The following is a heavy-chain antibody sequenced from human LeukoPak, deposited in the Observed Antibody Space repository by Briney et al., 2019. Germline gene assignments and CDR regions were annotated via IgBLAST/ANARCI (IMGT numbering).Heavy chain of an antibody. D-gene: IGHD3-22*01. V-gene: IGHV3-30*04. J-gene: IGHJ4*02. Sequence: AGGSLRLSCAASGFTFSSYDMHWVRQAPGKGLEWVAVISYDGTNKYFADSVKGRFTISRDNSKNTLYVQMSSLRAEDTAVYYCARGSTYYDSSGQVPFDYWGQGTLVTVSS. CDR3: ARGSTYYDSSGQVPFDY. CDR1: GFTFSSYD. CDR2: ISYDGTNK.